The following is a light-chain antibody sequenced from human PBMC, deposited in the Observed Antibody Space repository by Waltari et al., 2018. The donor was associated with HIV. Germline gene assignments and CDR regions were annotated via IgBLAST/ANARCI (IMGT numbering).Light chain of an antibody. CDR3: SSYTSSSTVV. CDR1: SSDVGGYNY. J-gene: IGLJ2*01. CDR2: DVS. Sequence: QSALTQPASVSGSPGQSITISCTGTSSDVGGYNYVSWDQQHPGKAPKPLISDVSKRPSGVSNRFSGSKSGNTASLTISGLQAEDEADYYCSSYTSSSTVVFGGGTKLTVL. V-gene: IGLV2-14*01.